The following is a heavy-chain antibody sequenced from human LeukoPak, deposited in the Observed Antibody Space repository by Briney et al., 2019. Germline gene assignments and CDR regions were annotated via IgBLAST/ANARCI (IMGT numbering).Heavy chain of an antibody. CDR2: FDPEDGET. CDR1: GYTLTELS. V-gene: IGHV1-24*01. D-gene: IGHD5-12*01. Sequence: ASVKVSCKVSGYTLTELSMHWVRQAPGKGLEWMGGFDPEDGETIYAQKFQGRVTMTEDTSTDTAYMELSSLRSEDTAVYYCAIWGSLRLRRTIRFDIWGQGTMVTVSS. J-gene: IGHJ3*02. CDR3: AIWGSLRLRRTIRFDI.